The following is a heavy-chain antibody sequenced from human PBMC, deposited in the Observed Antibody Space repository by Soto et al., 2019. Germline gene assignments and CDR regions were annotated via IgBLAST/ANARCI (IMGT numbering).Heavy chain of an antibody. D-gene: IGHD6-13*01. CDR2: INAGTGKT. V-gene: IGHV1-3*01. CDR3: ARDDSSSWDY. Sequence: ASVKVSCKASGYTFTSYGLHWVRQAPGQRLEWMGWINAGTGKTKYSEKFQGRVTLTRDTAATTAYMELSSLRSEDTTVYYCARDDSSSWDYWGQGTLVTVSS. J-gene: IGHJ4*02. CDR1: GYTFTSYG.